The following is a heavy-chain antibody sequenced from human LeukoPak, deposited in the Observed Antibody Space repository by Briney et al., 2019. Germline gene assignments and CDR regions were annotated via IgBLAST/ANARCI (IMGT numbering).Heavy chain of an antibody. CDR1: GGSISSGGYY. Sequence: KASETLSLTCTVSGGSISSGGYYWSWIRQLPGKGLEWIGYIYYSGSAYYNSSLKSRVTISVDTSKNQFSLKLSSVSAADTAVFYCARVSAGSVILDSWGQGTLVTVPS. D-gene: IGHD3-16*02. V-gene: IGHV4-31*03. CDR3: ARVSAGSVILDS. CDR2: IYYSGSA. J-gene: IGHJ4*02.